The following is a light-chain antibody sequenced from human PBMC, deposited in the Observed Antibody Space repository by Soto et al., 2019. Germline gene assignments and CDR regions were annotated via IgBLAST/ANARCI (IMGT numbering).Light chain of an antibody. CDR3: QQYNKWPQT. J-gene: IGKJ5*01. Sequence: EIVLTQSPATLSLSPGERATLSCRASQSVSSYLAWYQQKPGQAPRLLIFGASTRATGIPVRFSGAGSGTEFTLTISSLQSEDFGVYYCQQYNKWPQTFGQGTRLEIK. V-gene: IGKV3-15*01. CDR2: GAS. CDR1: QSVSSY.